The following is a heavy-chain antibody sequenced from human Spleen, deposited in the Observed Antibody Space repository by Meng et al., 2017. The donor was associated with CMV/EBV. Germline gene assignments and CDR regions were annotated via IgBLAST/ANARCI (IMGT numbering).Heavy chain of an antibody. V-gene: IGHV3-9*01. D-gene: IGHD3-22*01. CDR3: AKEGFSYYDSSGYYGGIDNWFDP. J-gene: IGHJ5*02. CDR2: ISWNSVRI. Sequence: SLKISCAASGFTFDDYAMHWVRQAPGKGLEWVSGISWNSVRIGYADSVKGRFTISRDNAKNSLYLQMNSLRAEDTAFYYCAKEGFSYYDSSGYYGGIDNWFDPWGQRTLFPFSS. CDR1: GFTFDDYA.